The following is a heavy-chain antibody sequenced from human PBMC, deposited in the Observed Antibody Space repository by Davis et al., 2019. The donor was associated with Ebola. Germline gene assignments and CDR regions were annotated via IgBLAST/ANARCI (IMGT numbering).Heavy chain of an antibody. CDR3: ATDHGYWSYDS. CDR2: IKQDGSEK. V-gene: IGHV3-7*01. Sequence: AASGLTFSNYWMNWVRQAPGRGLAWVASIKQDGSEKYYVDSVKGRFTISRDNAKNSLYLQMNSLRAEDTAVYYCATDHGYWSYDSWGQGTLVTVSS. D-gene: IGHD2-21*01. CDR1: GLTFSNYW. J-gene: IGHJ4*02.